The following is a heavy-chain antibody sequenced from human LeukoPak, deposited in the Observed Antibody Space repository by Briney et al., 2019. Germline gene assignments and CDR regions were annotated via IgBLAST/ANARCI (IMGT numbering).Heavy chain of an antibody. Sequence: GEALRISCKGSGYSFNSYWIAWGRQMPGKGLEWRGIIDPGDSDTKYSPSFEGQATMSADKSIRTAYLQWSSLKASDTAMYYGVSQGGYSGYDLGYWGQGTLVTVSS. CDR1: GYSFNSYW. J-gene: IGHJ4*02. CDR2: IDPGDSDT. D-gene: IGHD5-12*01. CDR3: VSQGGYSGYDLGY. V-gene: IGHV5-51*01.